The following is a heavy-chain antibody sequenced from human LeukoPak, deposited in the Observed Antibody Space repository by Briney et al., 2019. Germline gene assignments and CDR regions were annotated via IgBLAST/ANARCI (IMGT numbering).Heavy chain of an antibody. CDR2: IWYDGSDK. J-gene: IGHJ3*02. V-gene: IGHV3-33*01. D-gene: IGHD3-22*01. CDR1: GFTFSNYG. Sequence: GGSLRLSCAASGFTFSNYGMHWVRQAPGKGLEWVAVIWYDGSDKYYADSVKGRFTISRDNSKNTLYLQVNSLRAEDTAVYYCARGRIVVANTGAFDIWGQGTMVPVSS. CDR3: ARGRIVVANTGAFDI.